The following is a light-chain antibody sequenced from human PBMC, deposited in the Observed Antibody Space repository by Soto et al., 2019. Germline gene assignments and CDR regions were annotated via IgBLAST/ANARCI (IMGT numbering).Light chain of an antibody. CDR1: SSNIGAGYD. Sequence: QSVLTQPPSVSGAPGQRGTISCTGSSSNIGAGYDVHWYQQLPGTTPKLLIYGNSNRPSGVPDRFSGSKSGTSASLAITGLQAEDEADYYCQSYDSSLSASVFGGGTQLTVL. CDR2: GNS. J-gene: IGLJ7*01. CDR3: QSYDSSLSASV. V-gene: IGLV1-40*01.